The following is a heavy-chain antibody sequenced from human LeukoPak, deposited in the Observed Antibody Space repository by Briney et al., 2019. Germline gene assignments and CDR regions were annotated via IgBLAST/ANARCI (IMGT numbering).Heavy chain of an antibody. V-gene: IGHV3-23*01. CDR2: ISGSGGST. Sequence: GGSLRLSCAASGFTFSSYAMSWVRQAPGKGLEWVSAISGSGGSTYYADSVKGRFTISRDNSKNTLYLQMNSLRAEDTAVYYCARSGKRGDAFDIWGQGTMVTVSS. CDR3: ARSGKRGDAFDI. D-gene: IGHD3-10*01. J-gene: IGHJ3*02. CDR1: GFTFSSYA.